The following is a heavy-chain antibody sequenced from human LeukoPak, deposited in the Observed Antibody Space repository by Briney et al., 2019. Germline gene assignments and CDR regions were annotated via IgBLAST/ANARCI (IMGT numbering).Heavy chain of an antibody. J-gene: IGHJ6*02. CDR1: GGSISSYY. V-gene: IGHV4-59*01. CDR3: ARALSGSYYYYYGMDV. D-gene: IGHD1-26*01. CDR2: IYYSGST. Sequence: ASETLSLTCTVSGGSISSYYWSWIRQPPGKGLEWIGYIYYSGSTNYNPSLKSRVTISVDTSKNQFSPKLSSVTAADTAVYYCARALSGSYYYYYGMDVWGQGTTVTVSS.